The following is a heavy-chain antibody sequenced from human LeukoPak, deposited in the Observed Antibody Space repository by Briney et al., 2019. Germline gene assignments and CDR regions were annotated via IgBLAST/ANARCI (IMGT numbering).Heavy chain of an antibody. V-gene: IGHV4-39*02. D-gene: IGHD4-23*01. Sequence: PSETLTLTCTVSGDVISTGFHYWGWIRQPPGKGLEWIGTIYYTESAYDNPSLNSRVTISVDTSRYHFSMKLTSVTAADTAVYYCARLDSDYGGMKIDYWGQGILVTV. CDR1: GDVISTGFHY. J-gene: IGHJ4*02. CDR2: IYYTESA. CDR3: ARLDSDYGGMKIDY.